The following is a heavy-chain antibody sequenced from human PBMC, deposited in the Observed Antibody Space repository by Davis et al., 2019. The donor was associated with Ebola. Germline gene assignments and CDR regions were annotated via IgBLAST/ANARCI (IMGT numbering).Heavy chain of an antibody. J-gene: IGHJ4*02. CDR2: IYSGGST. CDR3: ARWSGYPGY. Sequence: GESLKISCAASGFTVSSNYMSWVRQAPGKGLEWVSVIYSGGSTYYADSVKGRFTISRDNSKNTLYLQMNSLRAEDTAVYYCARWSGYPGYWGQGALVTVSS. D-gene: IGHD2-15*01. CDR1: GFTVSSNY. V-gene: IGHV3-66*01.